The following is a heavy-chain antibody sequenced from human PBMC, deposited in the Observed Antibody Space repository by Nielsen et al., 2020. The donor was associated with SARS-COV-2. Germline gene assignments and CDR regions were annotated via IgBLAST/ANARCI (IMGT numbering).Heavy chain of an antibody. D-gene: IGHD3-3*01. V-gene: IGHV2-5*01. CDR3: AHRLLEWDV. CDR1: GFSLSTTGMN. CDR2: IYWNDDQ. Sequence: SGPTLVKPTQTLTLTCSFSGFSLSTTGMNVGWVRQPPGKALEWLALIYWNDDQRYSLALRSRLTITKDTSKNQVVLTLTNMDPVDTATYYCAHRLLEWDVWGQGTTVTVSS. J-gene: IGHJ6*02.